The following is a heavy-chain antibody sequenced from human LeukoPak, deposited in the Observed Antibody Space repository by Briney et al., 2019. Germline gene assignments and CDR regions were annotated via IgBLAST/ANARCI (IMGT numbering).Heavy chain of an antibody. D-gene: IGHD2-2*01. CDR1: GSTFTSCY. V-gene: IGHV1-2*02. J-gene: IGHJ5*02. CDR3: ARGDCRTIICLFDP. CDR2: INPISGGT. Sequence: ASVTVTCKASGSTFTSCYIHTVRQAPAQGKERMGWINPISGGTKYAQNLRGRVTMTRDTSISTAYMELNRLRSDDTAVYDCARGDCRTIICLFDPWGQGTLVTVYS.